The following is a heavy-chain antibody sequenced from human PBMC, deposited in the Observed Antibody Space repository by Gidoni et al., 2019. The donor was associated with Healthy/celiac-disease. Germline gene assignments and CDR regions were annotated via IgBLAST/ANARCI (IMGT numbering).Heavy chain of an antibody. CDR1: GFPVSSNY. D-gene: IGHD3-22*01. J-gene: IGHJ4*02. CDR3: ARAHNYYDSSGYFFDY. CDR2: IYSGGST. V-gene: IGHV3-66*01. Sequence: EVQLVESGGGLVQPGGSLRLSCAASGFPVSSNYMSWVRQAPGKGLEWVSVIYSGGSTYYADSVKGRFTISRDNSKNTLYLQMNSLRAEDTAVYYCARAHNYYDSSGYFFDYWGQGTLVTVSS.